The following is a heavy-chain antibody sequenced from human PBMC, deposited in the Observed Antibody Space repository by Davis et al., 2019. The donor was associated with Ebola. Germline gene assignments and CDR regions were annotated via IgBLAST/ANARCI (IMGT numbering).Heavy chain of an antibody. CDR3: AREGAEYYYGSGSYYYYGMDV. Sequence: SVKVSCKASGGTFSSYAISWVRQAPGPGLEWMGRIIPILGIANYAQKFQGRVTITADKSTSTAYMELSSLRSEDTAVYYCAREGAEYYYGSGSYYYYGMDVWGQGTTVTVSS. V-gene: IGHV1-69*04. D-gene: IGHD3-10*01. CDR2: IIPILGIA. J-gene: IGHJ6*02. CDR1: GGTFSSYA.